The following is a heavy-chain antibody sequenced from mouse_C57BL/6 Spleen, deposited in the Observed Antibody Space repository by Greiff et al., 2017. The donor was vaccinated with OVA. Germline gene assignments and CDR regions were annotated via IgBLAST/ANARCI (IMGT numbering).Heavy chain of an antibody. CDR3: VRLGLPLDV. D-gene: IGHD2-2*01. Sequence: EVQVVESGGGLVQPKGSLKLPCAASGFSFNTYAMNWVRQAPGKGLEWVARIRSKSNNYATYYADSVKDRFTISRDDSESMLYLQMNNLKTEDTAMYYCVRLGLPLDVWGTGTTVTVSS. V-gene: IGHV10-1*01. CDR1: GFSFNTYA. J-gene: IGHJ1*03. CDR2: IRSKSNNYAT.